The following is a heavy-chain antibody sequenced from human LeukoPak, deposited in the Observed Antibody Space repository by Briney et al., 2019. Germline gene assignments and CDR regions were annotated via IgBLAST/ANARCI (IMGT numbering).Heavy chain of an antibody. CDR3: ARRGTTYCTVDSCHPNWFDP. D-gene: IGHD2-15*01. Sequence: NSRGSLRLSCAASGFTFSDYYMTWIRQAPGRGLEWISYINGNSSDTKYADSVKGRFTISRDNAKNSLYLLMNSLRAEDTAVYYCARRGTTYCTVDSCHPNWFDPWSQGTLVTVSS. CDR2: INGNSSDT. V-gene: IGHV3-11*03. CDR1: GFTFSDYY. J-gene: IGHJ5*02.